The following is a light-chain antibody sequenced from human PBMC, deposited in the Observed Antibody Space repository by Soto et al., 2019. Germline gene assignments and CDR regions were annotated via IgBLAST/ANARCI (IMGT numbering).Light chain of an antibody. Sequence: AIQLTQFPSSLSASVGDRVTITCRASQGVSSHLAWHQQKPGKAPKLLIYDASTLESGVPSRFSGSGFGTEFSLTISSLQPDDFGSYYCQHMRTFGQGTKVDIK. V-gene: IGKV1-13*02. CDR3: QHMRT. CDR2: DAS. J-gene: IGKJ1*01. CDR1: QGVSSH.